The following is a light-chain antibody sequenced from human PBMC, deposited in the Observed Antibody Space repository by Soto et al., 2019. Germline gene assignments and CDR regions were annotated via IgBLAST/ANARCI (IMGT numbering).Light chain of an antibody. V-gene: IGLV2-8*01. J-gene: IGLJ1*01. CDR1: SSDVGGYNY. CDR3: SSYAGSSIGV. Sequence: QSVLTQPPSASGSPGQSVTISCTGTSSDVGGYNYVSWYQQHPGKAPKLMIYEVSKRPSGVPDRFSGSKSGNTASLTVSGLQAEDEADYYCSSYAGSSIGVCGTGTKVTVL. CDR2: EVS.